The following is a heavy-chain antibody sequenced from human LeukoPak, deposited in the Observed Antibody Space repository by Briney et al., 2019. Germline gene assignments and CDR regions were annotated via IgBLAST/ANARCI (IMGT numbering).Heavy chain of an antibody. CDR1: DFTFSSYS. D-gene: IGHD6-13*01. V-gene: IGHV3-48*01. CDR2: ISSSGSPI. Sequence: PGGSLRLSCAASDFTFSSYSMIWVRQAPGKGLEWISYISSSGSPIYYADSVKGRFTISRDNAKNSLYLQMDSLRAEDTAVYYCVRDAEGSSWFVISFDYWGQGMLVTVSS. CDR3: VRDAEGSSWFVISFDY. J-gene: IGHJ4*02.